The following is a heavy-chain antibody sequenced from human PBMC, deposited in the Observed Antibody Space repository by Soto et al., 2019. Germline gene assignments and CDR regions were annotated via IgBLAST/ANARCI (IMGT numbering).Heavy chain of an antibody. D-gene: IGHD3-22*01. CDR3: ARIRAVVIKGTIDY. J-gene: IGHJ4*02. CDR1: GGSISSSSYY. V-gene: IGHV4-39*01. Sequence: PSETLSLTCTVSGGSISSSSYYWGWIRQPPGKGLEWIGSIYYSGSTYYNPSLKSRVTISVDTSKNQFSLKLSSVTAADTAVYYCARIRAVVIKGTIDYWGQGTLVTVSS. CDR2: IYYSGST.